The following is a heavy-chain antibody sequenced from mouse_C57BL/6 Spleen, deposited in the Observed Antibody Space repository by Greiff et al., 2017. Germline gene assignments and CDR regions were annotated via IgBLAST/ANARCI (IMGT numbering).Heavy chain of an antibody. CDR2: FDPSDSYT. CDR1: GYTFTSYW. Sequence: QVQLQQPGAELVMPGASVKLSCKASGYTFTSYWMHWVKQRPGQGLEWIGEFDPSDSYTNYNQKFKGKSTLTVDKSSSTAYMPLSSLTSDDSAVYYCARDINYGYFDVWGTVTTVTVSS. V-gene: IGHV1-69*01. J-gene: IGHJ1*03. D-gene: IGHD1-2*01. CDR3: ARDINYGYFDV.